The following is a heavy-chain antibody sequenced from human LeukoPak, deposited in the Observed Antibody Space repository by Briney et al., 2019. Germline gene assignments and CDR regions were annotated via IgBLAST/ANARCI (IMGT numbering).Heavy chain of an antibody. V-gene: IGHV3-23*01. J-gene: IGHJ6*02. Sequence: GGSLRLSCAASGFTFSSYAMSWVRQAPGKGLEWVSAISGSGGSTYYAGSVKGRFTISRDNSKNTLYLQMNSLKAEDTAVYYCAAMVPYYYYGMDVWGQGTTVTVAS. CDR1: GFTFSSYA. CDR2: ISGSGGST. CDR3: AAMVPYYYYGMDV. D-gene: IGHD3-10*01.